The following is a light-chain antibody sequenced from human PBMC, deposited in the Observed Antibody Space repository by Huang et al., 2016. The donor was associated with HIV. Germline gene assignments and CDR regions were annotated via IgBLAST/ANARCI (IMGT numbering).Light chain of an antibody. CDR3: MQGTHCPPGT. Sequence: DVIMTQSPLLLPVTLGQPAAISCRSSQTLVHTDGNTYLNWFLQRPGQSPRRLIYKVSDRDSGVPDRLTGSGSGIEFTLTISRVEAEDVGIYYCMQGTHCPPGTFGQGTNMEIK. CDR1: QTLVHTDGNTY. V-gene: IGKV2-30*02. J-gene: IGKJ1*01. CDR2: KVS.